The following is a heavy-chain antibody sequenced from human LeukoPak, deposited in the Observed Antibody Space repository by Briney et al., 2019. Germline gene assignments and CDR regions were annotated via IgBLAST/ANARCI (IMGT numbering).Heavy chain of an antibody. CDR2: ISYDGSNK. D-gene: IGHD4-17*01. CDR3: ALGDYGIY. V-gene: IGHV3-30-3*01. J-gene: IGHJ4*02. Sequence: GGSLRLSCAASGFTFSSYAMHWVRQAPGKGLEWVAVISYDGSNKYYADSVKGRFTISRDNSKNTLYLQMNSLRAEDTAVYYCALGDYGIYWGQGTLVTVSS. CDR1: GFTFSSYA.